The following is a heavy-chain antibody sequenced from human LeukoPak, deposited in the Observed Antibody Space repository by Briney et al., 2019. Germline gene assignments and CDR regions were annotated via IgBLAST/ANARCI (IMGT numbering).Heavy chain of an antibody. Sequence: GGSLRLSCAASGFTFSSYSMNWVRQAPGKGLECVSSISSSSSYIYYADSVKGRFTISRDNAKNSLYLQMNSLRAEDTAVYYCARDQYSSGWFDPVDYWGQGTLVTVSS. CDR1: GFTFSSYS. V-gene: IGHV3-21*01. D-gene: IGHD6-19*01. CDR3: ARDQYSSGWFDPVDY. CDR2: ISSSSSYI. J-gene: IGHJ4*02.